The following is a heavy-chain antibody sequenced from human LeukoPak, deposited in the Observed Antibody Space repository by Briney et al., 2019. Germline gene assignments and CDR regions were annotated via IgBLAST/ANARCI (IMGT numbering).Heavy chain of an antibody. D-gene: IGHD3-10*01. J-gene: IGHJ3*02. CDR2: FSYSGST. Sequence: SETLSLTCTVSGGSISSRPYYWGWIRQPPGKGLEWLGSFSYSGSTYYKPSLKSRVTISVDSSKNQFSLKLSSVTAADTAVYFCASMKIGGFDYNYVRYVFDIWGQGTMVTVSS. CDR3: ASMKIGGFDYNYVRYVFDI. CDR1: GGSISSRPYY. V-gene: IGHV4-39*07.